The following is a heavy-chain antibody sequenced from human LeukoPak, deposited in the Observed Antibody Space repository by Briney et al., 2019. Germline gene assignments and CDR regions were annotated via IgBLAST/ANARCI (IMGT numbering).Heavy chain of an antibody. CDR2: VKNGGNT. V-gene: IGHV4-39*07. CDR3: ARSVRI. CDR1: RGSISGGTYY. J-gene: IGHJ3*02. Sequence: PSETLSLTCTVSRGSISGGTYYGGWVRQPPGKGLEWIGYVKNGGNTYYSQSLQRRVTISVDTSKNQFSLKLTPVTAADTAVYYCARSVRIWGQGTLVTVSS.